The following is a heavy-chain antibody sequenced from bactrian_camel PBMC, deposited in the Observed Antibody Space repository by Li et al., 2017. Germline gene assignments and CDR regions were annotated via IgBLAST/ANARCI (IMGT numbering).Heavy chain of an antibody. J-gene: IGHJ6*01. Sequence: HVQLVESGGGSVLAGSSLRLSCGVSGYPTSPYGTYCLGWFRQFPGKMRLGVAAIDADGTTSYADPVKGRFAISKDNVKNTLYLQMNSLKPEDTAMYYCAAVRYGVTWYPLCRARSADFGYWGQGTQVTVS. CDR3: AAVRYGVTWYPLCRARSADFGY. CDR1: GYPTSPYGTYC. CDR2: IDADGTT. D-gene: IGHD6*01. V-gene: IGHV3S55*01.